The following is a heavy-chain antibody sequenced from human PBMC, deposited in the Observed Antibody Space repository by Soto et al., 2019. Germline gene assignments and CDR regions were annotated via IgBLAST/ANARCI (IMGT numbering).Heavy chain of an antibody. V-gene: IGHV1-3*01. D-gene: IGHD3-10*01. CDR3: ARSRVYYGSGSYFWFAY. J-gene: IGHJ4*02. CDR2: INAGNGNT. CDR1: GYTFTSYA. Sequence: GASVKVSCKASGYTFTSYAMHWVRQAPGQRLEWMGWINAGNGNTKYSQKFQGRVTITRDTSASTAYMELSSLRSEDTAVYYCARSRVYYGSGSYFWFAYCGQGTLVTVSS.